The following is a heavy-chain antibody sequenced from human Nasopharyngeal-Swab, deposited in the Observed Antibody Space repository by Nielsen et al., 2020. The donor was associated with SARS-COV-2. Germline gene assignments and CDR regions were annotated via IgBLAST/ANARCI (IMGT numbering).Heavy chain of an antibody. D-gene: IGHD2-2*01. J-gene: IGHJ3*02. CDR1: GFTFSSSG. Sequence: GGSLRLSCAASGFTFSSSGMDWVRQAPGKGLEWVAVISYDGSNEYYGDSVKGRFTISRDNSKNTLYLQMNSLRVDDTAVYYCARAIVVVPASIDAFDIWGQGTMVTVSS. V-gene: IGHV3-30*03. CDR3: ARAIVVVPASIDAFDI. CDR2: ISYDGSNE.